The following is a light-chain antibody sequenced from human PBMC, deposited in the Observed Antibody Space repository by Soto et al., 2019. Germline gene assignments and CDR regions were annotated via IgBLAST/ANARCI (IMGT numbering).Light chain of an antibody. V-gene: IGKV3-20*01. CDR2: GVS. J-gene: IGKJ1*01. CDR3: QQYNKWRT. Sequence: IVLTQSPGTLSLSPGERATLSCRASQTGSNSYLAWYQQKSGQAPRLLIYGVSTRATGIPDRFSGSGSGTEFALTISRLEPEDFAVYICQQYNKWRTFGQGTKV. CDR1: QTGSNSY.